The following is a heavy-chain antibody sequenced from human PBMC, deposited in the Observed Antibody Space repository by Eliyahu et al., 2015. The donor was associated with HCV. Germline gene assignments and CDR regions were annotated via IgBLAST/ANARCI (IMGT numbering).Heavy chain of an antibody. CDR1: GFPFDXYA. D-gene: IGHD3-10*01. Sequence: EVQLVESGGGLVQPGRSLRLSCXASGFPFDXYAMXLVRQAPGKGLEGVSGISXNSGTIDYADSVKGRXTISRDNAKNSLYLQMNSLRDEDTALYYCAKDTYYYGSGSYFPNYYYYGMDVWGQGTTVTASS. CDR3: AKDTYYYGSGSYFPNYYYYGMDV. CDR2: ISXNSGTI. V-gene: IGHV3-9*01. J-gene: IGHJ6*02.